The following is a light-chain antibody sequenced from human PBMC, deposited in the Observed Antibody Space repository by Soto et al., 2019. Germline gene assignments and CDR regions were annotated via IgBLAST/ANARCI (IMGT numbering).Light chain of an antibody. CDR2: GAS. V-gene: IGKV3-20*01. Sequence: EIVLTQFPDTLSLSPGERATLSCRASQSVSSSSLAWYQHKRGQAPRLLIHGASSRATGIPDRFSGSGSGTDFTLTISSLEPEDFAVYYFQQYGGSPRTFGQGTKLDIK. CDR3: QQYGGSPRT. J-gene: IGKJ1*01. CDR1: QSVSSSS.